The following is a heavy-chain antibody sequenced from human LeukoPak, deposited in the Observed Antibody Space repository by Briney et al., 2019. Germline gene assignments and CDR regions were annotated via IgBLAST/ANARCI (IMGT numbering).Heavy chain of an antibody. CDR3: ARPGYSSSWSAFDI. J-gene: IGHJ3*02. D-gene: IGHD6-13*01. CDR2: ITSSGSII. Sequence: GGSLRLSCAASGFTFSSYEMNWVRQAPGKGLEWVSYITSSGSIIYYADSVKGRFTISRDNAKNSLYLQMNSLRAEDTAVYYCARPGYSSSWSAFDIWGQGTMVTVSS. CDR1: GFTFSSYE. V-gene: IGHV3-48*03.